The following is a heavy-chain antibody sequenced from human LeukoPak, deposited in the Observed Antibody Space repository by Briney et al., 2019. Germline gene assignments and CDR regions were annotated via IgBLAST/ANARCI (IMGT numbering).Heavy chain of an antibody. V-gene: IGHV1-69*04. Sequence: SVKVSCKASGGTFSSYAISWVRPAPGQGLEWMGRIIPILGIANYAQKFQGRVTITADKSTSTAYMELSSLRSEDTVVYYCARGGGKNWFDPWGQGTLVTVSS. CDR1: GGTFSSYA. CDR3: ARGGGKNWFDP. CDR2: IIPILGIA. J-gene: IGHJ5*02.